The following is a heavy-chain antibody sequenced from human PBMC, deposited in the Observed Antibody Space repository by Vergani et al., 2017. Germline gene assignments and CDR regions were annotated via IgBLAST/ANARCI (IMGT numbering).Heavy chain of an antibody. Sequence: QVQLQESGPGLVKPSETLSLTCAVSGYSISSGYYWGWIRQSPGKGLEWIGYIYSTGSTNYNPSLNSRVTMSVDTSKNQFSLKLRSVTAADTAVYFCARVMYRDEASTGYRLEGMDIWGQGTTVTISS. CDR3: ARVMYRDEASTGYRLEGMDI. CDR1: GYSISSGYY. CDR2: IYSTGST. V-gene: IGHV4-61*01. J-gene: IGHJ6*02. D-gene: IGHD3-9*01.